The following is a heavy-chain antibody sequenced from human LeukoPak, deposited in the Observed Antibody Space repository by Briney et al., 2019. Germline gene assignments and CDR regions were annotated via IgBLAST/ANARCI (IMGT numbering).Heavy chain of an antibody. CDR3: ARAVATPVMVDY. D-gene: IGHD2-8*01. V-gene: IGHV3-21*01. J-gene: IGHJ4*02. CDR1: AITFSTYA. CDR2: ISSSSSYI. Sequence: GGSLRLSCAASAITFSTYAMSWVRQAPGKGLECVSSISSSSSYIYYADSVKGRFTISRDNAKNSLYLQMNSLRAEDTAVYYCARAVATPVMVDYWGQGTLVTVSS.